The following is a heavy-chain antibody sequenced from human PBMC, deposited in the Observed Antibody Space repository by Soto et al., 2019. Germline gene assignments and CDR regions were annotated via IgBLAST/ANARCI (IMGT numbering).Heavy chain of an antibody. J-gene: IGHJ5*02. Sequence: EVQLWESGGALVQPGGPLRPSCQPPGSPFTSYPMTWARQPQGKGLEGVPAFSGSGGTTYYADSVKGRFTISRDNSKNTLYLQMNSLRAEDTAVYYCAKDWCSGGSCYSEVTAISTWGQGTLVTVSS. D-gene: IGHD2-15*01. CDR1: GSPFTSYP. CDR3: AKDWCSGGSCYSEVTAIST. V-gene: IGHV3-23*01. CDR2: FSGSGGTT.